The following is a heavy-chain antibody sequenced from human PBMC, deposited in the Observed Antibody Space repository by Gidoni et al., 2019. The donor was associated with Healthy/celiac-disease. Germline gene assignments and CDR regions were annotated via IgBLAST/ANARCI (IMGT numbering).Heavy chain of an antibody. Sequence: VQLVQSGAEVKKPGSSVKVSCKAYGGTFSSYAISWVRTAPGQGLKWMGGIIPILGTATYAQKFQGRVTITADESTSTAYMELSSLRSEDTAVYYCARSGCSGGSCYSLLAYYYYGMDVWGQGTTVTGSS. V-gene: IGHV1-69*01. D-gene: IGHD2-15*01. CDR1: GGTFSSYA. J-gene: IGHJ6*02. CDR3: ARSGCSGGSCYSLLAYYYYGMDV. CDR2: IIPILGTA.